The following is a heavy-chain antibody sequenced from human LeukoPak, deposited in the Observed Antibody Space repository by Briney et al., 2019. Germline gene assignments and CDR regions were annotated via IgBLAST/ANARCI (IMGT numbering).Heavy chain of an antibody. D-gene: IGHD4-17*01. CDR1: AFTFTSLW. Sequence: SCAPSAFTFTSLWTNWDRHAARKGLEWVAYINQDGSEAYYVDSVKGRFTISRDNTKNSLYLQVNSLRAEDTAMYYCARGGRTVTTSCDYWGQGTLVTVSS. J-gene: IGHJ4*02. CDR2: INQDGSEA. CDR3: ARGGRTVTTSCDY. V-gene: IGHV3-7*05.